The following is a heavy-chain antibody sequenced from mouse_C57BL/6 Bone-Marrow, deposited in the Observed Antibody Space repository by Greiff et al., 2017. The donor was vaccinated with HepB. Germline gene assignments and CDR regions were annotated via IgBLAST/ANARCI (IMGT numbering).Heavy chain of an antibody. Sequence: QVQLQQSGAELVRPGASVKLSCKASGYTFTDYYINWVKQRPGQGLEWIARIYPGSGNTYYNEKFKGKATLTAEKSSSTAYMQLSSLTSEDSAVYFCARGDGLFDYWGQGTTLTVSS. CDR3: ARGDGLFDY. CDR1: GYTFTDYY. J-gene: IGHJ2*01. CDR2: IYPGSGNT. V-gene: IGHV1-76*01. D-gene: IGHD1-1*01.